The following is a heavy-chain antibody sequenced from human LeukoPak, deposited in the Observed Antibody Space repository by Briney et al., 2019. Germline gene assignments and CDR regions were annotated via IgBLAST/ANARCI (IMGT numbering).Heavy chain of an antibody. D-gene: IGHD2-15*01. J-gene: IGHJ3*02. CDR2: ISYDGNNK. CDR3: ARDQGGAFDI. Sequence: PGRSLRLSCAASGFTFSSYAMPWVRQAPGKGLEWVAVISYDGNNKYYADSVKGRFTISRDNSKNTLYLQMNSLRAEDTAVYYCARDQGGAFDIWGQGTMVTVSS. CDR1: GFTFSSYA. V-gene: IGHV3-30-3*01.